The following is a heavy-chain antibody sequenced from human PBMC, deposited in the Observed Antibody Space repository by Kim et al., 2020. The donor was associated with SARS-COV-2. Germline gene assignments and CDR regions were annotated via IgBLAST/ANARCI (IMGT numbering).Heavy chain of an antibody. V-gene: IGHV4-39*02. CDR3: ARDIVVVVAAEYNWFDP. J-gene: IGHJ5*02. Sequence: HKSRVTISVDTSKNQFSLKLSSVTAADTAVYYCARDIVVVVAAEYNWFDPWGQGTLVTVSS. D-gene: IGHD2-15*01.